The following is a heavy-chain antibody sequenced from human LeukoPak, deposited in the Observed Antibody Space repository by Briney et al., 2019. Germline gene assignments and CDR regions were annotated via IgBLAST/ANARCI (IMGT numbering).Heavy chain of an antibody. J-gene: IGHJ6*03. CDR3: ARGARLAARPYYYYYYYMDV. D-gene: IGHD6-6*01. V-gene: IGHV4-61*02. CDR1: GGSISSGSYY. CDR2: IYTSGST. Sequence: PSETLSLTCTVSGGSISSGSYYWSWIRQPAGKGLEWIGRIYTSGSTNYNPSLKSRVTISVDTSKNQFSLKLSSVTAADTAVYYCARGARLAARPYYYYYYYMDVWGKGTTVTVSS.